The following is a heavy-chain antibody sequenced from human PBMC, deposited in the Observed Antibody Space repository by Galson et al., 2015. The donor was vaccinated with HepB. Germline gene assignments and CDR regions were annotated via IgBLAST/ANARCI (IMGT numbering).Heavy chain of an antibody. CDR1: GFTFSSYA. V-gene: IGHV3-30-3*01. Sequence: SLRLSCAASGFTFSSYAMHWVRQAPGKGLEWVAVISYDGSNKYYADSVKGRLTISRDNSKNTLYLQMNSLRAEDTAVYYCARGGGDDFWSGYYTDPGDYWGQGTLVTVSS. J-gene: IGHJ4*02. CDR3: ARGGGDDFWSGYYTDPGDY. CDR2: ISYDGSNK. D-gene: IGHD3-3*01.